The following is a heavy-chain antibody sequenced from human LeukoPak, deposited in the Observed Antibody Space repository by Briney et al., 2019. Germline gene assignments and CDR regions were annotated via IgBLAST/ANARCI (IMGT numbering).Heavy chain of an antibody. CDR3: ARLSGYGLHYYYHMDV. V-gene: IGHV4-39*07. J-gene: IGHJ6*03. CDR2: IYYSGST. Sequence: SETLSLTCNVSGGSISSSSYYWGWIRQPPGNGLEWIGSIYYSGSTYYNPSLKSRVTISVDTSKNQFSLKLSSVTAADTAVYYCARLSGYGLHYYYHMDVWGKGTTVTVSS. D-gene: IGHD5-12*01. CDR1: GGSISSSSYY.